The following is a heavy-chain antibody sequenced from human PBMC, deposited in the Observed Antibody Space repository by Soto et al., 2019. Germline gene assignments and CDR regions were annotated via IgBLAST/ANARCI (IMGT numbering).Heavy chain of an antibody. CDR2: ISGSGGST. CDR1: GFTFSSYA. J-gene: IGHJ4*02. D-gene: IGHD2-2*01. Sequence: GGSLRLSCAASGFTFSSYAMSWVRQAPGKGLEWVSAISGSGGSTYYADSVKGRFTISRDNSKNTLYLQMNSLRAEDTAVYYCAKDPSIVVVPAAMSTPRIDWGQGTLVTVSS. V-gene: IGHV3-23*01. CDR3: AKDPSIVVVPAAMSTPRID.